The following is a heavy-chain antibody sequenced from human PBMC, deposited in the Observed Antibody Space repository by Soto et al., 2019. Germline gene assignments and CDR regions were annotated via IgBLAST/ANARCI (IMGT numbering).Heavy chain of an antibody. D-gene: IGHD1-26*01. CDR3: TRGLLGGAPSYTFHGMDV. J-gene: IGHJ6*01. Sequence: EVQLVESGGGLVQPGGSLRLYCAASGFTFSEHYMDWVRQAPGKGLEWVARSRNRVNSHTTEYAASVKGRFTISRDESKSSLYLQMNSLKIEDTSVYYCTRGLLGGAPSYTFHGMDVWGQGTTVTVSS. CDR2: SRNRVNSHTT. CDR1: GFTFSEHY. V-gene: IGHV3-72*01.